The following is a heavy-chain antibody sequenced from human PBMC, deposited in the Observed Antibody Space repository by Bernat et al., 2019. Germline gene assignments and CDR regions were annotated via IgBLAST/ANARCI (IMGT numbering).Heavy chain of an antibody. V-gene: IGHV3-30-3*01. CDR1: GFTFSSYA. CDR3: ARDPYGSGSYYYYYYYGMDV. Sequence: QVQLVESGGGVVQPGRSLRLPCAASGFTFSSYAMHWVRQAPGKGLEWVAVISYDGSNKYYADSVKGRFTISRDNSKNTLYLQMNSLRAEDTAVYYCARDPYGSGSYYYYYYYGMDVWGQGTTVTVSS. CDR2: ISYDGSNK. J-gene: IGHJ6*02. D-gene: IGHD3-10*01.